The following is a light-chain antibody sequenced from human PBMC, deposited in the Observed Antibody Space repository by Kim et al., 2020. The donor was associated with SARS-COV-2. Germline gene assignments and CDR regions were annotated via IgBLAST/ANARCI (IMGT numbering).Light chain of an antibody. J-gene: IGKJ1*01. CDR1: ESISTW. CDR3: QQYNSYWT. CDR2: DAS. V-gene: IGKV1-5*01. Sequence: GDRVTITCRASESISTWLAWYQQKPGKAPKLLIYDASNLQSGVPSRFSGSGSGTKFTLTISSLQPDDFATYYCQQYNSYWTFGQGTKV.